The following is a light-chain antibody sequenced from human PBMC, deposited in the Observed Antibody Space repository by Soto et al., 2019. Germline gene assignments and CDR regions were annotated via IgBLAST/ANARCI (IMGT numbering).Light chain of an antibody. CDR2: AAS. Sequence: DIQMTQSPSSLSASVGDRVTITCRASQSIGNYLNWYRQKPGKAPNLLIYAASSLQSGVPSRFSGSGSGTDFTLTISSLQPEDFATYYCQQSYSLPLTFGGGTKVDI. V-gene: IGKV1-39*01. CDR1: QSIGNY. CDR3: QQSYSLPLT. J-gene: IGKJ4*01.